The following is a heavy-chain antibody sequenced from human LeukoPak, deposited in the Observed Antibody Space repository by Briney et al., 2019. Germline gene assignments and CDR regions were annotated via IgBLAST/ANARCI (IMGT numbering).Heavy chain of an antibody. CDR3: ARHRDYYDT. Sequence: SETLSLTCTVSGASINNNFSAWIRQPPGKGLEWIGYIYSSGSANYNPSLKSRVIISGDTSKNQISLNLTSVTAADTAVYFCARHRDYYDTWGHGTLVTVSS. CDR1: GASINNNF. D-gene: IGHD3-22*01. CDR2: IYSSGSA. V-gene: IGHV4-59*08. J-gene: IGHJ4*01.